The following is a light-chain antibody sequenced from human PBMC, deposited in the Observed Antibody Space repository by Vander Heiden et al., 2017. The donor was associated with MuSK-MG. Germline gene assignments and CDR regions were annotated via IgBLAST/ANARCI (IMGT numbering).Light chain of an antibody. CDR2: YDS. Sequence: SYVLTQPPSVSVAPGKTARITCGGNNSGSKSVHWYQQKPGQAPVLVIYYDSDRPAGIPERFSGSNSGNTATLTISRVEAGDEADYYCQVWDSSSAVVFGRGTKLTVL. J-gene: IGLJ2*01. CDR3: QVWDSSSAVV. CDR1: NSGSKS. V-gene: IGLV3-21*04.